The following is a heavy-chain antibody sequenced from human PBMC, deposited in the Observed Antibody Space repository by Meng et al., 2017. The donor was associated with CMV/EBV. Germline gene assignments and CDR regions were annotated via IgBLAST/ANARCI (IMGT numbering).Heavy chain of an antibody. Sequence: QGPRQGSGPGLVKPSRTLPFTCIVSGGSISSGDYYWSWIRQPPGKGLEWIGYIYYSGSTYYNPSLKSRVTISVDTSKNQFSLKLSSVTAADTAVYYCARVMGPNRTPYYFDYWGQGTLVTVSS. CDR2: IYYSGST. V-gene: IGHV4-30-4*08. D-gene: IGHD1-14*01. J-gene: IGHJ4*02. CDR3: ARVMGPNRTPYYFDY. CDR1: GGSISSGDYY.